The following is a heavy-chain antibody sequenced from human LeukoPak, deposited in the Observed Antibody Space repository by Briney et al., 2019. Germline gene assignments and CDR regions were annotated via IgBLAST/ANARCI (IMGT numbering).Heavy chain of an antibody. CDR3: ARFDGSGSYSH. CDR1: GGSISSGGYY. CDR2: IYHSGST. Sequence: SETLSLTCTVSGGSISSGGYYWSWIRQPPGKGLEWIGYIYHSGSTYYNPSLKSRVTISVDRSKNQFSLKLSSVTAADTAVYYCARFDGSGSYSHWGQGTLVTVSS. J-gene: IGHJ4*02. D-gene: IGHD3-10*01. V-gene: IGHV4-30-2*01.